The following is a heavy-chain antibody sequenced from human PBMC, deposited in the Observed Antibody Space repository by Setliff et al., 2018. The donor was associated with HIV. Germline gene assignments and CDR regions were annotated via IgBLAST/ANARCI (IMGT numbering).Heavy chain of an antibody. V-gene: IGHV4-4*07. CDR2: FYTSGST. D-gene: IGHD5-12*01. Sequence: SETLSLTCTVSGGSISSYYWSWIRQPAGKGLEWIGRFYTSGSTNYNPPPKSRVTMSVDTSKNQFSLKVRYVTAADAAIYYCAREIWGQVAHVPYGMDVWGQGTTVTVSS. J-gene: IGHJ6*02. CDR3: AREIWGQVAHVPYGMDV. CDR1: GGSISSYY.